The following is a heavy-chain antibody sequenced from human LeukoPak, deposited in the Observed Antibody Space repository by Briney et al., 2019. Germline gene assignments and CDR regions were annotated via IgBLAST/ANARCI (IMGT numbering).Heavy chain of an antibody. CDR3: ARGGYRFDP. CDR2: SSYDGST. Sequence: KPSETLSLTCTVSGVSISSYYWSWIRQPPGKGLEWIGYSSYDGSTKYNPSLRSRVTTSIDTSTNQFSLKLRSVTAADTAVYYCARGGYRFDPWGQGTLVTVSS. D-gene: IGHD5-12*01. J-gene: IGHJ5*02. V-gene: IGHV4-59*01. CDR1: GVSISSYY.